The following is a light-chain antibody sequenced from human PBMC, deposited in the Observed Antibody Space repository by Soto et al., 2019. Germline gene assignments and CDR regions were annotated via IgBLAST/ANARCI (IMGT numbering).Light chain of an antibody. V-gene: IGLV1-47*01. CDR3: AAWDDSLSGLWV. J-gene: IGLJ3*02. Sequence: QSVLTQPPSASGTPGQRVTISCSGSSSNIGSNYVYWYQQLPGTASKLLIYRNNQRPSGVPDRFSGSKSGTSASLAISGLRSEDEADYYCAAWDDSLSGLWVFGGGTKLTVL. CDR2: RNN. CDR1: SSNIGSNY.